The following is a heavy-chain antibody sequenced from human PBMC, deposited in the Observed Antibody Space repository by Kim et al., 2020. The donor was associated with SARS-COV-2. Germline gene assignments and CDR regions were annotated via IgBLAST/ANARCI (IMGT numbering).Heavy chain of an antibody. Sequence: ASVKVSCKASGYTFTSYGISWVRQAPGQGLEWMGWISAYNGNTNYAQKLQGRVTMTTDTSTSTAYMELRSLRSDDTAVYYCAKSPSDYGDYDILYYYYGMDVWGQGTTVTVSS. D-gene: IGHD4-17*01. J-gene: IGHJ6*02. CDR1: GYTFTSYG. V-gene: IGHV1-18*04. CDR3: AKSPSDYGDYDILYYYYGMDV. CDR2: ISAYNGNT.